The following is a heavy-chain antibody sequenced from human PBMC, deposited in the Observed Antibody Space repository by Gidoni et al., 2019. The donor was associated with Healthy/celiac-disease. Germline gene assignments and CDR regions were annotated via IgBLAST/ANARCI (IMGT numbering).Heavy chain of an antibody. D-gene: IGHD1-26*01. V-gene: IGHV3-74*01. CDR3: ASRLRVGASSPIDY. Sequence: EVQLVEHGGGVVQPGGSLSLSCPASGFTVSSSWMHWVRHAPGKGLVWVSRINSDGGGTSYADSVKGRFTISRDNAKNTLYLQMNSLRAEDTAVYYCASRLRVGASSPIDYWGQGTLVTVSS. CDR2: INSDGGGT. J-gene: IGHJ4*02. CDR1: GFTVSSSW.